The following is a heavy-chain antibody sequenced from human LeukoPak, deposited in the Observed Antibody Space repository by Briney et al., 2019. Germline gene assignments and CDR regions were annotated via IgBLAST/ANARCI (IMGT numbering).Heavy chain of an antibody. Sequence: SETLSLTCAVYGGSFSGYYWSWIRQPPGKGLGWIGEINHSGSTNYNPSLKSRVTKSVDTSKNQFSPKLSSVTAPDTAVYYCARGGDSSGYYFAYYYFDYWGQGTLVTVSS. J-gene: IGHJ4*02. D-gene: IGHD3-22*01. CDR3: ARGGDSSGYYFAYYYFDY. V-gene: IGHV4-34*01. CDR2: INHSGST. CDR1: GGSFSGYY.